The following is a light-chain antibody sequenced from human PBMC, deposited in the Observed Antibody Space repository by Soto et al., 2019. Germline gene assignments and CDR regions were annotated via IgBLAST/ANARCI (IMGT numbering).Light chain of an antibody. Sequence: EIVLTQSPGTLSLSPGERATISCRAIQIVSSNYLAWYQQKPGQAPRLLIYGASSRATGIPDRFSGSGSGIDFTLTISRLEPEDFAVYYCQQYGGSPRTFGQGTKV. V-gene: IGKV3-20*01. CDR3: QQYGGSPRT. CDR1: QIVSSNY. CDR2: GAS. J-gene: IGKJ1*01.